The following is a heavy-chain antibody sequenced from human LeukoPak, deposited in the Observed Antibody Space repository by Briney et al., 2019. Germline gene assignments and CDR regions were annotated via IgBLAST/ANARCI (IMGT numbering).Heavy chain of an antibody. Sequence: GGSLRLFCAASGFTFSSYNMNWVRQDLGKGLEGVSSISCSTYIYYGDSVKGRVTISRDNAKNSLYLQMNSLRAEDTAVYYCARTLGCSSTSCYTGYYYYGMDVWGQGTTVTVSS. D-gene: IGHD2-2*02. CDR3: ARTLGCSSTSCYTGYYYYGMDV. J-gene: IGHJ6*02. V-gene: IGHV3-21*01. CDR1: GFTFSSYN. CDR2: ISCSTYI.